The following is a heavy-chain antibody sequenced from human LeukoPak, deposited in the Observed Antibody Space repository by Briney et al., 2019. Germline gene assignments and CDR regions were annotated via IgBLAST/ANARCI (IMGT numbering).Heavy chain of an antibody. V-gene: IGHV3-23*01. D-gene: IGHD7-27*01. CDR1: GFTFSDYA. J-gene: IGHJ4*02. CDR2: ISRGGVIT. Sequence: PGGSQRLSCAASGFTFSDYAINWVRQAPGKGLEWVSSISRGGVITYYADSVKGRFTISRDNSNNTLYLHMNSLRAEDTAVYYCVSRAGSPWGPFDDWGQGTLVTVSS. CDR3: VSRAGSPWGPFDD.